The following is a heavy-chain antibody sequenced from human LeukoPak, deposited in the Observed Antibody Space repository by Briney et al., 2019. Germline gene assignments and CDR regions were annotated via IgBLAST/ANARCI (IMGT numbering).Heavy chain of an antibody. J-gene: IGHJ5*02. CDR1: GFSLSTSGVG. Sequence: SGPTLVNPTQTLTLTCTFSGFSLSTSGVGVGWIRQPPGKALEWLALIYWDDDKRYSPSLKSRLTITKDTSKNQVVLTMTNMDPVDTATYYCAHRQTSAAGTRLGWWFDPWGQGTLVTVSS. V-gene: IGHV2-5*02. D-gene: IGHD6-13*01. CDR3: AHRQTSAAGTRLGWWFDP. CDR2: IYWDDDK.